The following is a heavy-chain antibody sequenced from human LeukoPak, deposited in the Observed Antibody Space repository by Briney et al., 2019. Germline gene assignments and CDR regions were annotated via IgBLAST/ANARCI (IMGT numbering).Heavy chain of an antibody. CDR2: ISGSGSSI. J-gene: IGHJ4*02. Sequence: GGSLRLSCEASAFTFSTYGMNWVRQAPGKGLEWVSYISGSGSSIYYADSVRGRFTISRDNTKKSLYLQMNSLRAEDTAVYYCAREVGRGVFDYWGQGTLVTVSS. V-gene: IGHV3-48*04. CDR1: AFTFSTYG. D-gene: IGHD3-10*01. CDR3: AREVGRGVFDY.